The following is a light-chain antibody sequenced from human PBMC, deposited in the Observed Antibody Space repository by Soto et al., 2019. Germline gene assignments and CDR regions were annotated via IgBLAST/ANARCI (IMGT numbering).Light chain of an antibody. CDR2: QVT. CDR3: SSYTDSSNYV. J-gene: IGLJ1*01. CDR1: SSDLAIYNY. Sequence: QSVLTQPASVSGSPGQSITISWTGTSSDLAIYNYVSWYQQQPGKAPKLMIYQVTNRPSGVSNRFSGSRSGNTASLTISGLQADDEADYYCSSYTDSSNYVFGTGTKVTVL. V-gene: IGLV2-14*01.